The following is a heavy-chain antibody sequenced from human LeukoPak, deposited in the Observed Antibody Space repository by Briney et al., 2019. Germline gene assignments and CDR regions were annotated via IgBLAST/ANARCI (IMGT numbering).Heavy chain of an antibody. V-gene: IGHV3-30*09. Sequence: GGSLRLSCAASGCTLSSFPMHWDRNAPPKGLEWVSVIPLDGRIQLYTGSVKGRLAMSRDTSKNTLNLQMNSLRREDTGVYYCVRVGRRGSPDYFELWGEGGLVTVSS. J-gene: IGHJ4*02. CDR1: GCTLSSFP. CDR2: IPLDGRIQ. D-gene: IGHD3-10*01. CDR3: VRVGRRGSPDYFEL.